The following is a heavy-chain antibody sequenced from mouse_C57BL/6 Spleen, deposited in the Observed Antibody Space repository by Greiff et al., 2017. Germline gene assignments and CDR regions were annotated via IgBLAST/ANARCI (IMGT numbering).Heavy chain of an antibody. Sequence: EVQLQQSGAELVRPGASVKLSCTASGFNIKDDYMHWVKQRPEQGLEWIGWIDPENGDTEYASKFQGKATITADTSSNTAYLQLSSLTSEDTAVYYCTTSLGREFAYWGQGTLVTVSA. D-gene: IGHD4-1*01. CDR2: IDPENGDT. V-gene: IGHV14-4*01. CDR3: TTSLGREFAY. CDR1: GFNIKDDY. J-gene: IGHJ3*01.